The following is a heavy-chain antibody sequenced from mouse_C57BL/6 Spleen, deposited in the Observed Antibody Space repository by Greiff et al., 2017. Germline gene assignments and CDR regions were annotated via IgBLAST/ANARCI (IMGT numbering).Heavy chain of an antibody. Sequence: VQLKESGAELVKPGASVKLSCTASGFNIKDYYMHWVKQRTEQGLEWIGRIDPEDGETKYAPKFQGKATITADTSSNTAYLQLSSLTSEDTAVYYCASTAQATRDYFDYWGQGTTLTVSS. CDR1: GFNIKDYY. CDR3: ASTAQATRDYFDY. J-gene: IGHJ2*01. D-gene: IGHD3-2*02. CDR2: IDPEDGET. V-gene: IGHV14-2*01.